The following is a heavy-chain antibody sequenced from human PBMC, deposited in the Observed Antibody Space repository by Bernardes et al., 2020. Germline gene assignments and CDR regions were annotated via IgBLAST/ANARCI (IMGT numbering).Heavy chain of an antibody. D-gene: IGHD6-13*01. V-gene: IGHV3-21*01. CDR1: GFTFSSYS. Sequence: GGSLRLSCAASGFTFSSYSMNWVRQAPGKGLEWVSSISSSSSYIYYADSVKGRFTISRDNAKNSLYLQMNSLRAEDTAVYYCARDGSWEQQLVSRFDYWGQGTLVTVSS. CDR2: ISSSSSYI. CDR3: ARDGSWEQQLVSRFDY. J-gene: IGHJ4*02.